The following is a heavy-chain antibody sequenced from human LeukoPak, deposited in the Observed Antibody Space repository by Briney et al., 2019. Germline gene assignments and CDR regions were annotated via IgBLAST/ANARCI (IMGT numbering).Heavy chain of an antibody. CDR2: ITDSGNTI. CDR1: GFTFSDYN. D-gene: IGHD3-9*01. Sequence: GGSLRLSCAASGFTFSDYNMNWVRQAPGKGLEGVSYITDSGNTIHYADSVKGRFTISRDNAKNSLYLQMNSLRAEDTAVYYCARSIGLTGGGVDVWGQGTTVTVSS. V-gene: IGHV3-11*01. J-gene: IGHJ6*02. CDR3: ARSIGLTGGGVDV.